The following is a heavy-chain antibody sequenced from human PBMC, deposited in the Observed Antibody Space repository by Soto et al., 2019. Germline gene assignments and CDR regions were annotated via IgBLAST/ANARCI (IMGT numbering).Heavy chain of an antibody. J-gene: IGHJ6*02. CDR3: TRPNDSRGWYGWGMDV. CDR2: IRSKANSYAT. CDR1: GFIFSGSA. Sequence: EVQLVESGGGLVQPGGSLKLSCAASGFIFSGSAMHWVRQASGKGLEWVGRIRSKANSYATAYAASVKDRFTISRDDSNTTAYLQRNGVKPEDAAVYYGTRPNDSRGWYGWGMDVWGQGTTGTVSS. V-gene: IGHV3-73*01. D-gene: IGHD6-19*01.